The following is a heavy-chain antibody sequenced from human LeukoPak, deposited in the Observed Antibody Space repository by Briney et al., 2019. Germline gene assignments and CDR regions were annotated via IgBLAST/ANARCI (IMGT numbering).Heavy chain of an antibody. J-gene: IGHJ1*01. V-gene: IGHV4-59*01. CDR3: ARGSRYHYDSSGYYYEEYFQH. CDR2: TYYSGST. Sequence: SETLSLTCTVSGGSIRSFYWSWIRQPPGKGLEWIGYTYYSGSTNYNPSLKSRVAISVDTSKNQFSLKLSSVTAADTAVYYCARGSRYHYDSSGYYYEEYFQHWGQGTPVTVSS. D-gene: IGHD3-22*01. CDR1: GGSIRSFY.